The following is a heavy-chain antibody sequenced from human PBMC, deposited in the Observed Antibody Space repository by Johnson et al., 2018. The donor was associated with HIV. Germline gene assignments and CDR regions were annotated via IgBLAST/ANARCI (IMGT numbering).Heavy chain of an antibody. V-gene: IGHV3-30*02. CDR3: AKVWGFYYGQYHDAFDI. J-gene: IGHJ3*02. CDR1: GFTFSSYG. D-gene: IGHD3-10*01. CDR2: IRYDGSNK. Sequence: QVQLVESGGGVVQPGGSLRLSCAASGFTFSSYGMHWVRQAPGKGLEWVAFIRYDGSNKYYSDSVKGRFTISRDNSKNTLYLQMNSLRAEDTTVYYCAKVWGFYYGQYHDAFDIWGQGTMVTVSS.